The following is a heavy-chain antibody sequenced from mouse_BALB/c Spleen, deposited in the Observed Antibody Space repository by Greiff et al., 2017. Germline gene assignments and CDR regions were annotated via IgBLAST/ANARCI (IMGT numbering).Heavy chain of an antibody. D-gene: IGHD2-14*01. CDR3: GRHRYDEAWFAY. CDR2: ISSGGGT. CDR1: GFTFSSYA. V-gene: IGHV5-6-5*01. J-gene: IGHJ3*01. Sequence: DVKLVESGGGLVKPGGSLKLSCAASGFTFSSYAMSWVRQTPEKRLEWVASISSGGGTYYPDSVKGRFTISRDNARNILYLQMRSRRSEDTALYYCGRHRYDEAWFAYWGQGTLVTVSA.